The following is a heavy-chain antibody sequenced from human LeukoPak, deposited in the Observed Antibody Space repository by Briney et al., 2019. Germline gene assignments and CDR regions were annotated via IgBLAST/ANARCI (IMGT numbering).Heavy chain of an antibody. CDR2: IYYSGST. CDR1: GGSISSGGYY. V-gene: IGHV4-31*03. CDR3: ARAGTITIFGVVLLYFDY. Sequence: PSETLSLTCTVSGGSISSGGYYWSWIRQHPGKGLEWIGYIYYSGSTYYNPSLKSRVTISVDTSKNQFSLKLSSVTAADTAVYYCARAGTITIFGVVLLYFDYWGQGTLVTVSS. J-gene: IGHJ4*02. D-gene: IGHD3-3*01.